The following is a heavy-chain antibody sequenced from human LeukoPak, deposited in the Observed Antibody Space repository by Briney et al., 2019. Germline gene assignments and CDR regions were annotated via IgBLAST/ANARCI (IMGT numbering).Heavy chain of an antibody. CDR2: ITWDGGST. J-gene: IGHJ5*02. CDR3: AKDMGAFGEPLRS. CDR1: GFTFNDYA. Sequence: GGSLRLSCATSGFTFNDYAMHWVRQAPGKGLEWVSLITWDGGSTYYADSVKGRFTISRDNSKTSLYLQMNSLRAEDTALYYCAKDMGAFGEPLRSWGQGTLVTVSS. D-gene: IGHD1-26*01. V-gene: IGHV3-43D*03.